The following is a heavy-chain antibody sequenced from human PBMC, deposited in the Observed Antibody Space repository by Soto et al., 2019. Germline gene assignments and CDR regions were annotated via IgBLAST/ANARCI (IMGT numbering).Heavy chain of an antibody. J-gene: IGHJ3*02. Sequence: SETLSLTCTVSGGSISSGDYYWSWIRQPPGKGLEWIGYIYYSGSTYYNPSLKSRVTISVDTSKNQFSLKLSSVTAADTAVYYCAREISSGYYLRPDAFDIWGQGTMVTVSS. D-gene: IGHD3-22*01. CDR1: GGSISSGDYY. V-gene: IGHV4-30-4*01. CDR2: IYYSGST. CDR3: AREISSGYYLRPDAFDI.